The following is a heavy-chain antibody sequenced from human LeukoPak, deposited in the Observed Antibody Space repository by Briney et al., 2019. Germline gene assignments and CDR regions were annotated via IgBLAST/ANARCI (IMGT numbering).Heavy chain of an antibody. Sequence: PSETLSLTCTVSGGSISSYYWSWIRQPPGKGLEWIGYIYYSGSTNYNPSLKSRVTISVDTSKNQFSLKLSSVTAADTAVYYCARWYKYSSSWSPVNWFDPSCQGTLVTVSS. CDR1: GGSISSYY. V-gene: IGHV4-59*01. D-gene: IGHD6-6*01. J-gene: IGHJ5*02. CDR3: ARWYKYSSSWSPVNWFDP. CDR2: IYYSGST.